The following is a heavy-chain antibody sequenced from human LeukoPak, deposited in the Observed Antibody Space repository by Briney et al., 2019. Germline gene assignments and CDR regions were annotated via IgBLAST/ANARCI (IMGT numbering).Heavy chain of an antibody. CDR2: TYYSGST. CDR1: GGSISTYY. CDR3: ARLKGSSWYWFDP. Sequence: PSETLSLTCTVSGGSISTYYWGWIRQPPGKGLEWIGSTYYSGSTYNNPSLKSRVTISLDTSKNQFSLKLSSVTAADTAVYYCARLKGSSWYWFDPWGQGTLVTVSS. V-gene: IGHV4-39*01. D-gene: IGHD6-13*01. J-gene: IGHJ5*02.